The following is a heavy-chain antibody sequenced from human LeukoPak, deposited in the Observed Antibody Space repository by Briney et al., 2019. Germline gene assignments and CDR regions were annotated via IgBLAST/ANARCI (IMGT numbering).Heavy chain of an antibody. V-gene: IGHV3-43*02. CDR1: GFTFDDYA. Sequence: PGGSLRLSCAGSGFTFDDYAIHWVRQAPGKGLECVSLISADGGSTYYADSVKGRFTISRDNSKNSLYLQMNSLRTEDTALYYCAKEHSSSGSVDYWGQGTLVTVSS. D-gene: IGHD1-26*01. CDR3: AKEHSSSGSVDY. J-gene: IGHJ4*02. CDR2: ISADGGST.